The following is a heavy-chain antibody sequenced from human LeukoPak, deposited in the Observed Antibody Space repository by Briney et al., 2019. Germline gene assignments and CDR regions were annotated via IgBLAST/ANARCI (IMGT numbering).Heavy chain of an antibody. CDR1: GYSISSAYY. J-gene: IGHJ4*02. D-gene: IGHD2-15*01. V-gene: IGHV4-38-2*01. CDR2: IHYSGST. Sequence: PSETLSLTCHVSGYSISSAYYWGWIRQPPGKELEWIGSIHYSGSTSYNPSLKSRVTISVDTSKNQFSLKLSSVTAADTAVYYCAILGYCSGGSCYREYFDYWGQGTLVTVSS. CDR3: AILGYCSGGSCYREYFDY.